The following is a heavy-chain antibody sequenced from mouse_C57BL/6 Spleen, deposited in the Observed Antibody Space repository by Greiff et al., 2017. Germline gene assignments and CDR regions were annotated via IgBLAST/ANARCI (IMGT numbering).Heavy chain of an antibody. V-gene: IGHV1-52*01. CDR2: IDPSDSET. J-gene: IGHJ4*01. D-gene: IGHD1-1*01. CDR1: GYTFTSYW. Sequence: QVQLQQPGAELVRPGSSVKLSCKASGYTFTSYWMHWVKQRPIQGLEWIGNIDPSDSETHYNQKFKDKATLTVDKSSSTAYMQLSSLTSEDSAVXYCARFGYFGSSLYYYAMDYWGQGTSLTVSS. CDR3: ARFGYFGSSLYYYAMDY.